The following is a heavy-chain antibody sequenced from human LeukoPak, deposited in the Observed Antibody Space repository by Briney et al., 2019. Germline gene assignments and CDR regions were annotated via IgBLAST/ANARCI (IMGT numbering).Heavy chain of an antibody. CDR2: IYYSGST. V-gene: IGHV4-59*12. J-gene: IGHJ4*02. Sequence: SETLSLTCTVSGGSITGYYWSWIRQPPGKGLEWIGSIYYSGSTYYNPSLKSRVTISVDTSKNQFSLKLSFVTAADTAVYYCAMGYSGYDWADYWGQGTLVTVSS. CDR3: AMGYSGYDWADY. D-gene: IGHD5-12*01. CDR1: GGSITGYY.